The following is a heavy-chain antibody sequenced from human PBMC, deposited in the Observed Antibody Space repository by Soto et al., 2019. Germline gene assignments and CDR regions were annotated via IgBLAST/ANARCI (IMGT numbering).Heavy chain of an antibody. J-gene: IGHJ4*02. V-gene: IGHV4-31*03. CDR1: SDSITSGPYY. Sequence: QVQLQESGPGLVKPSQTLSLTCTVSSDSITSGPYYWSWVRQHPGRGLEWIGYIYYRGNYYYNPSLKSRISISLDPSKTQFSLELNSVTAADTAVYYCARSGRSNSWYGVFDFWGQGTLVTVSS. CDR3: ARSGRSNSWYGVFDF. D-gene: IGHD2-15*01. CDR2: IYYRGNY.